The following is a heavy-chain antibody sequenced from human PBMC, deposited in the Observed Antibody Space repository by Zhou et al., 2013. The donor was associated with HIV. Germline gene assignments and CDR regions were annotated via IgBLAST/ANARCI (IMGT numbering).Heavy chain of an antibody. J-gene: IGHJ4*02. CDR2: IIPIFGTA. V-gene: IGHV1-69*05. CDR1: GGTFSSYA. Sequence: QVQLVQSGAEVKKPGSSVKVSCKASGGTFSSYAISWVRQAPGQGLEWMGGIIPIFGTANYAQKFQGRVTITTDESTSTAYMELSSLRSEDTAVYYCARENSAILTGYYGGPFDYWGQGTLVTVSS. CDR3: ARENSAILTGYYGGPFDY. D-gene: IGHD3-9*01.